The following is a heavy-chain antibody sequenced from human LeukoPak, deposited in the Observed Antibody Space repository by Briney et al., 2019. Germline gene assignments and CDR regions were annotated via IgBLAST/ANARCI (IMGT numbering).Heavy chain of an antibody. V-gene: IGHV4-39*07. CDR2: IYYSGST. Sequence: SETLSLTCTVSGGSISSSSYYWGWIRQPPGKGLEWIGSIYYSGSTYYNPSLKSRVTISVDTSKNQFSLKLSSVTAADTAVYYCARDPPSDYDYVWGSYRPTVFYYWGQGTLVTVSS. CDR3: ARDPPSDYDYVWGSYRPTVFYY. D-gene: IGHD3-16*02. J-gene: IGHJ4*02. CDR1: GGSISSSSYY.